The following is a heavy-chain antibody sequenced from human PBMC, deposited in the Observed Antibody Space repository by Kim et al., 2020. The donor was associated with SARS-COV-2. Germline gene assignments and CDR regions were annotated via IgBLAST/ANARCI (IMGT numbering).Heavy chain of an antibody. J-gene: IGHJ6*03. CDR1: GGSFSGYY. Sequence: SETLSLTCAVYGGSFSGYYWSWIRQPPGKGLEWIGEINHSGSTNYNPSLKSRVTISVDTSKNQFSLKLSSVTAADTAVYYCARGRLQLIHYDFWSGYYPDYYYYYMDVWGKGTTVTVSS. CDR2: INHSGST. D-gene: IGHD3-3*01. CDR3: ARGRLQLIHYDFWSGYYPDYYYYYMDV. V-gene: IGHV4-34*01.